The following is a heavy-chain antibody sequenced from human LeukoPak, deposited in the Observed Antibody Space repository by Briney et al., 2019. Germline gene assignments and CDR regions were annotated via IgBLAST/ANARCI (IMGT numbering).Heavy chain of an antibody. D-gene: IGHD3-3*01. CDR1: GFTFSSYA. CDR2: ISGSGGST. CDR3: AKDLTYYDFWSADY. V-gene: IGHV3-23*01. Sequence: PGGSLRLSCAASGFTFSSYAMSWVRQAPGKGLEWVSAISGSGGSTYYADSVKGRFTISRDNSKNTLYLQMNSLRAEDTAVYYCAKDLTYYDFWSADYWGQGTLVTVSS. J-gene: IGHJ4*02.